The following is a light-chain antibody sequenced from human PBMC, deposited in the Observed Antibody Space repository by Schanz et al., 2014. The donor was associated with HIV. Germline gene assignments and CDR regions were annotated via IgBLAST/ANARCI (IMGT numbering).Light chain of an antibody. CDR2: GAS. Sequence: DIQMTQSPSPLSASVGDTVTLTCRASQDIRDDLGWYQQKPGRAPKRLIYGASSLQSGVPSRFSASGSETDFTLTISSLQPDDYGTYYCLQYHAYPWTFGQGTNVDVK. CDR3: LQYHAYPWT. J-gene: IGKJ1*01. V-gene: IGKV1-17*01. CDR1: QDIRDD.